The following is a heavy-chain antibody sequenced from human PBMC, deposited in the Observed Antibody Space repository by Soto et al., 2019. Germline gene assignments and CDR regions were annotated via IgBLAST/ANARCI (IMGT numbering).Heavy chain of an antibody. CDR2: ISYDGSNK. D-gene: IGHD3-10*01. J-gene: IGHJ6*02. CDR3: AKDGSRGITIVRATRGRNYGMDV. V-gene: IGHV3-30*18. CDR1: GFTFSSYG. Sequence: PGGSLRLSCAASGFTFSSYGMHWVRQAPGKGLEWVAVISYDGSNKYYADYVKGRFTISRDNSNNTLYLQMNSLSAEDTAVYYFAKDGSRGITIVRATRGRNYGMDVWGPGTTATVSS.